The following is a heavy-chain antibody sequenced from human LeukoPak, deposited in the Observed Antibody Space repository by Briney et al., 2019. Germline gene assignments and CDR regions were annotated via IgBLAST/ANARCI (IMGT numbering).Heavy chain of an antibody. CDR1: GFTFSTYA. CDR2: ISDSGGAI. V-gene: IGHV3-23*01. D-gene: IGHD6-19*01. J-gene: IGHJ4*02. Sequence: GSLRLSCAASGFTFSTYALNWVRQAPGKGLEWVSAISDSGGAIYYADSVQGRFTISRDNPRNTVYLQMNSLRDEDTAVYYCASGAVAGTGIFDYWGQGTLVTVSS. CDR3: ASGAVAGTGIFDY.